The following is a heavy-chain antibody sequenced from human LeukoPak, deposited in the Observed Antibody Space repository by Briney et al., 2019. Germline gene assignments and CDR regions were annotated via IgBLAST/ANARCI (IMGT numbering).Heavy chain of an antibody. J-gene: IGHJ4*02. V-gene: IGHV3-30*02. CDR3: AKLIAAAAQYYFDY. D-gene: IGHD6-13*01. Sequence: GGSLRLSCAASGFTFSTSGMHWVRQAPGKGLEWVAFIRYDGSYEYYADSVRGRFTISRDNSKNTLYLQMNSLRAEDTAVYYCAKLIAAAAQYYFDYWGQGTLVTVSS. CDR2: IRYDGSYE. CDR1: GFTFSTSG.